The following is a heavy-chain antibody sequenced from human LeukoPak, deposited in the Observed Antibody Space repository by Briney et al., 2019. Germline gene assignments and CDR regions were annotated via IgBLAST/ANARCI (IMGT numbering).Heavy chain of an antibody. J-gene: IGHJ6*02. D-gene: IGHD5-12*01. V-gene: IGHV3-23*01. CDR1: GFTFSSYA. CDR3: AKRGGLGGYEPYGMDV. CDR2: ISGSGGST. Sequence: GGSLRLSCAASGFTFSSYAMSWVRQAPGKGLEWVSAISGSGGSTYYADSVKGRFTISTDNTKNTLYLQMNSLRAEDTAVYYGAKRGGLGGYEPYGMDVWGQGTTVTVSS.